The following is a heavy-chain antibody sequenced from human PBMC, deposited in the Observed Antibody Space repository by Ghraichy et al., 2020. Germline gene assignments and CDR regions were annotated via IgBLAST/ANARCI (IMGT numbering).Heavy chain of an antibody. Sequence: SETLSLTCTVSGGSISSGGYYWSWIRQHPGKGLEWIGYIYYSGSTYYNPSLKSRVTISVDTSKNQFSLKLSSVTAADTAVYYCARDRYSSSCGDYWGQGTLVTVSS. D-gene: IGHD6-13*01. V-gene: IGHV4-31*03. CDR1: GGSISSGGYY. J-gene: IGHJ4*02. CDR2: IYYSGST. CDR3: ARDRYSSSCGDY.